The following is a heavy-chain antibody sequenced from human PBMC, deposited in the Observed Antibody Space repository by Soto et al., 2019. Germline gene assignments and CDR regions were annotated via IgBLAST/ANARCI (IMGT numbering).Heavy chain of an antibody. V-gene: IGHV3-23*01. CDR3: ARATYTFAFLDF. J-gene: IGHJ4*02. CDR1: GFTFSGYA. Sequence: GGSLRLSCAASGFTFSGYAMSWVRQAPGKGLEWVAAISATGGRTYYDDSVKGRFTISRDRSTNALYLQMSSLKADDTALYSCARATYTFAFLDFWGQGTLVTVSS. D-gene: IGHD3-16*01. CDR2: ISATGGRT.